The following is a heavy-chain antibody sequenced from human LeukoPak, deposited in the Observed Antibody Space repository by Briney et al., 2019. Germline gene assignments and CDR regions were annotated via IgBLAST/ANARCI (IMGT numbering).Heavy chain of an antibody. V-gene: IGHV3-7*03. CDR1: GFTFSSYW. D-gene: IGHD6-13*01. CDR2: IKQDGSEK. J-gene: IGHJ6*03. Sequence: GGSLRLSCAASGFTFSSYWMSWVRQAPGKGLEWVANIKQDGSEKYYVDSVKGRFTISRDNAKNSLYLQMNSLRAEDTAVYYCARGGSSSRWYYYMDVWGKGTTVTVSS. CDR3: ARGGSSSRWYYYMDV.